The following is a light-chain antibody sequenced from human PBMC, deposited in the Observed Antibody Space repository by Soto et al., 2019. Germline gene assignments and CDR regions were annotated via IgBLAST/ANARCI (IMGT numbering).Light chain of an antibody. CDR1: SSDVGGYNY. CDR3: CSYAGSYTVV. Sequence: QSALTQPRSVSGSPGQSVTISCTGTSSDVGGYNYVSWYQQHPGKAPKLMIYDVNKRPSGVPDRFSGSKSGNTASLTISGLKAEYDADYYCCSYAGSYTVVFGGGTKLTLL. CDR2: DVN. J-gene: IGLJ2*01. V-gene: IGLV2-11*01.